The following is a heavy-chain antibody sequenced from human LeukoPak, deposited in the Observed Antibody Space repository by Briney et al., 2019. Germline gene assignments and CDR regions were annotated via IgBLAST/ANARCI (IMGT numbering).Heavy chain of an antibody. Sequence: SETLSLTCAVSGGSMSSVSNSWTWIRQPPGKGLEWIGYVYYSGSSYYNPSLESRVIISVDRSKNQFSLKVSSVTAADTAVYYCARDQQQLAPGTFDIWGQGIMVTVSS. D-gene: IGHD6-13*01. CDR3: ARDQQQLAPGTFDI. CDR2: VYYSGSS. V-gene: IGHV4-30-2*01. J-gene: IGHJ3*02. CDR1: GGSMSSVSNS.